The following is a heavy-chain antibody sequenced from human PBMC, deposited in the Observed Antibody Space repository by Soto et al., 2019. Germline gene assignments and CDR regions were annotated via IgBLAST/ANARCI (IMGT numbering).Heavy chain of an antibody. CDR1: GGSFRNYY. D-gene: IGHD6-25*01. CDR3: ARHPPRGQVGFAFHI. Sequence: ETLSLTCGVYGGSFRNYYWTWVRQAPGKGLQWVSAVSGSGDTTFYADSVKGRFTISRDNSKDTLYLQMNSLRAEDTAVYFCARHPPRGQVGFAFHIWGQGTMVTVSS. J-gene: IGHJ3*02. CDR2: VSGSGDTT. V-gene: IGHV3-23*01.